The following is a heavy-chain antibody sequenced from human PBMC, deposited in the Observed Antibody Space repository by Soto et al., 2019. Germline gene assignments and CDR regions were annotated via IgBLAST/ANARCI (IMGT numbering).Heavy chain of an antibody. J-gene: IGHJ4*02. CDR3: ARGGATIFGVIDS. V-gene: IGHV1-46*01. Sequence: GASVKVSCKASGYSFFSYYIHWVRQAPGQGLEWMGRFLASGGNTFYAQRFRGRVSMTRDTSSTNTVSLELTSLTSDDTAVYYCARGGATIFGVIDSWGQGTRVTDSS. D-gene: IGHD3-3*02. CDR2: FLASGGNT. CDR1: GYSFFSYY.